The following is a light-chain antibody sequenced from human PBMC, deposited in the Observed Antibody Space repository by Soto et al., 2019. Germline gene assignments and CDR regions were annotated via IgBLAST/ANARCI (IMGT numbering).Light chain of an antibody. CDR3: QQHNDCPLT. V-gene: IGKV3-15*01. CDR2: RIS. CDR1: QSVNTN. Sequence: EIVMTQSPATLSVSPGETATLSCRASQSVNTNLAWYQQKAGQAPRLLIYRISTRATGIPARFSGSGSGTEFTLTINSLQSEDFAVYYCQQHNDCPLTFGGGTKVEIK. J-gene: IGKJ4*01.